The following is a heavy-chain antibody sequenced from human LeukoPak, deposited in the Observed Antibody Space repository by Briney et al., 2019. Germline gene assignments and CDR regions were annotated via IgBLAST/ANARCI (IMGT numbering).Heavy chain of an antibody. J-gene: IGHJ6*02. Sequence: GGSLRLSCAASGFSFSDHYMDWVRQAPGKGLEWVAIIWYDGSNKYYADSVKGRFTISRDNSKNTLYLQMNSLRAGDTAVYYCARDLGGEYSSSRPVGIYGMDVWGQGTTVTVSS. CDR2: IWYDGSNK. V-gene: IGHV3-33*08. CDR3: ARDLGGEYSSSRPVGIYGMDV. CDR1: GFSFSDHY. D-gene: IGHD6-6*01.